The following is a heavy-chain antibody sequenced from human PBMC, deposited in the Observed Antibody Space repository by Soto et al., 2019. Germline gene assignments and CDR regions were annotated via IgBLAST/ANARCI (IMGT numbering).Heavy chain of an antibody. V-gene: IGHV4-31*03. D-gene: IGHD3-3*01. CDR3: ARAAPLRFLEWSHPYYYMDV. Sequence: PSETLSLTCTVSGGSISSGGYYWSWIRQHPGKGLEWIGYIYYSGSTYYNPSLKSRVTISVDTSKNQFSLKLSSVTAADTAVYYCARAAPLRFLEWSHPYYYMDVWGKGTTVTVSS. CDR1: GGSISSGGYY. J-gene: IGHJ6*03. CDR2: IYYSGST.